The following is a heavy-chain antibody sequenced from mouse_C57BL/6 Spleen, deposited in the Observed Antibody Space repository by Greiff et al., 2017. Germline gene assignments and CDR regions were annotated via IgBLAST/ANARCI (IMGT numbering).Heavy chain of an antibody. CDR1: GYTFTSYW. Sequence: QVQLQQPGAELVRPGTSVKLSCKASGYTFTSYWMHWVKQRPGQGLEWIGVIDPSDSYTNYKQKFKGKATLTVDTSSSTAYMQLSSLTSEDSAVYYCARRVYYGNYHYYAMDYWGQGTSVTVSS. D-gene: IGHD2-1*01. CDR2: IDPSDSYT. J-gene: IGHJ4*01. V-gene: IGHV1-59*01. CDR3: ARRVYYGNYHYYAMDY.